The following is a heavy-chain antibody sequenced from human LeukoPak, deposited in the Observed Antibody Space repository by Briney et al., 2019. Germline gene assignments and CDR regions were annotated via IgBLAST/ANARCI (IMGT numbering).Heavy chain of an antibody. CDR2: IYSGGST. J-gene: IGHJ4*02. V-gene: IGHV3-53*01. CDR3: ARVGSYFSGALDY. D-gene: IGHD1-26*01. Sequence: GGSLRLSCAASGFTVSSNYMSWVRQAPGEGLEWVSVIYSGGSTYYADSVKGRFTISRDNSKNTLYLQMNSLRAEDTAVYYCARVGSYFSGALDYWGQGTLVTVSS. CDR1: GFTVSSNY.